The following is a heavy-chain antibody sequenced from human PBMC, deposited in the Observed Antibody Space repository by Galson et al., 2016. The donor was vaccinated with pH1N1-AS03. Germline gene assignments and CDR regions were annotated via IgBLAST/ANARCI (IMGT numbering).Heavy chain of an antibody. V-gene: IGHV3-9*01. CDR2: ISWNSGFL. CDR1: GFTFDDYA. D-gene: IGHD4-11*01. CDR3: AKDNDLQDYRAYETAYFSYMDV. Sequence: LRLSCAASGFTFDDYALHWVRQSPGKGLEWVSGISWNSGFLAYSGSVKGRFTISRDNAKNSLYLQMNSLIAEDTAVYDYAKDNDLQDYRAYETAYFSYMDVWGKGTTVIVSS. J-gene: IGHJ6*03.